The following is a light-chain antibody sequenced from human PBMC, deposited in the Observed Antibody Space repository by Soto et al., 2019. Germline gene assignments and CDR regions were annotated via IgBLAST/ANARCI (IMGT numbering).Light chain of an antibody. Sequence: DIQMTQSPSTLSASLGDRVTITCRASQSIDRWLAWYQQKPGTAPKVLIYDASTLKSGVPSRFSGSGSGTEFTLTSSSLQPDDFATYYCQQYNSYSGTFGQGTKVDIK. V-gene: IGKV1-5*01. J-gene: IGKJ1*01. CDR2: DAS. CDR3: QQYNSYSGT. CDR1: QSIDRW.